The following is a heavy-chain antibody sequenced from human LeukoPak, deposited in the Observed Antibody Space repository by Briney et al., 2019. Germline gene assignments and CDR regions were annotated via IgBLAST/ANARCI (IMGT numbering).Heavy chain of an antibody. V-gene: IGHV4-30-2*01. Sequence: SETLSLTCAVSGGSISSGDYSWSWIRQPPGKGLEWIGYIFQSGSTYYNPSLKSRVTISVDRSKNQFSLKLSSVTAADTAVYYCARVGSDWNDVRYNWFAPWGQGTLVTVSS. CDR2: IFQSGST. CDR3: ARVGSDWNDVRYNWFAP. D-gene: IGHD1-1*01. CDR1: GGSISSGDYS. J-gene: IGHJ5*02.